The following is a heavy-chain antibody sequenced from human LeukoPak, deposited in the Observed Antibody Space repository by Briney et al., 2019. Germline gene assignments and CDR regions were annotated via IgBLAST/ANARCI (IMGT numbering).Heavy chain of an antibody. D-gene: IGHD1-1*01. CDR2: ISNSGTFI. CDR1: GFTFSSYE. J-gene: IGHJ4*02. CDR3: AREGNSGPRDFDY. Sequence: GGSLRLSCVASGFTFSSYEMNWVRQAPGKGLEWVSYISNSGTFIYYADSVKSRFTISRDNAKNSLYLQLESLRAEDTAVYYCAREGNSGPRDFDYWGQGTLVTVSS. V-gene: IGHV3-48*03.